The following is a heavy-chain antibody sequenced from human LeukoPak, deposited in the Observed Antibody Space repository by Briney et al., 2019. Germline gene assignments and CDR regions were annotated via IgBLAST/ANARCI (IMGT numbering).Heavy chain of an antibody. CDR2: IRSKANSYAT. CDR1: GFTFSGSA. D-gene: IGHD1-26*01. V-gene: IGHV3-73*01. J-gene: IGHJ6*02. CDR3: TRQGFSGSYSDPRSYGMEV. Sequence: GGSLKLSCAASGFTFSGSAMHWVRQASGKGLEWVGRIRSKANSYATAYAASVKGRFTISRDDSKNTAYLQMNSLKTEDTAVYYCTRQGFSGSYSDPRSYGMEVWGQGTTVTVSS.